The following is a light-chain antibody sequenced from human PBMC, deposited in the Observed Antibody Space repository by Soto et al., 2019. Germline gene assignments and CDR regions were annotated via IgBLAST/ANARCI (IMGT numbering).Light chain of an antibody. CDR3: SSYITTSTRV. J-gene: IGLJ1*01. V-gene: IGLV2-14*01. CDR1: RSSVGAFDY. Sequence: QSVLTQPASVSGSPGQSITISCTGTRSSVGAFDYVSWYQQHPGRAPKLLIYEVSNRPSGVSNRFSGSKSGNTASLTISGLQAEDEADYYCSSYITTSTRVFGTGTQLTVL. CDR2: EVS.